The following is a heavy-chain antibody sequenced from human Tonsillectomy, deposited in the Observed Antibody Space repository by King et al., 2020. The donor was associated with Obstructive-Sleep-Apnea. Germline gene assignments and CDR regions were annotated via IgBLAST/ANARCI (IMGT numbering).Heavy chain of an antibody. V-gene: IGHV4-30-4*01. CDR3: ARDRVDYGDYYFDY. D-gene: IGHD4-17*01. Sequence: QLQEPGPGLVKPSQTLSLTCTVSGGSISSGDYYWSWIRQPPGKGLEWIGYIYDSGSTYYNPSLKSRVIISVDTSKNQFSLKLSSVTAADTAMYYCARDRVDYGDYYFDYWGQGTLVTVSS. J-gene: IGHJ4*02. CDR1: GGSISSGDYY. CDR2: IYDSGST.